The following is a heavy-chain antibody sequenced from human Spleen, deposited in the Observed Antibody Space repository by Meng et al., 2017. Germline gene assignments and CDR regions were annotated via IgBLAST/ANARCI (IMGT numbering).Heavy chain of an antibody. Sequence: QPQLQESGPGLVKPSEALPLICSVSGGSISTSGYYWGWIRQPPGKGLEWIGSIGHSGITYYTPSLKSRVTVSIDTSKSQFSLKLTSVTAADTAVYYCVRSSGWVRTGFDPWGQGTLVTVSS. CDR3: VRSSGWVRTGFDP. CDR2: IGHSGIT. D-gene: IGHD6-19*01. J-gene: IGHJ5*02. V-gene: IGHV4-39*01. CDR1: GGSISTSGYY.